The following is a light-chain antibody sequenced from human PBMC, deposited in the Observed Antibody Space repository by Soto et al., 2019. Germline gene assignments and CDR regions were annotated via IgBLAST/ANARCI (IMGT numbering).Light chain of an antibody. J-gene: IGKJ2*03. CDR1: QSISRY. CDR2: SAA. CDR3: QESYNVSFS. Sequence: EMQMTLSLSSLSAYVGDRVTVTCRACQSISRYLNWYQQRPGKAPKLLIYSAATLQTVGPSRFSCSGSGTDFTLTISSLQPEDCETYYCQESYNVSFSF. V-gene: IGKV1-39*01.